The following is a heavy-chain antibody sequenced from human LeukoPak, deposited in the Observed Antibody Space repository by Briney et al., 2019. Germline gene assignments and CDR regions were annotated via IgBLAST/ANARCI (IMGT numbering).Heavy chain of an antibody. D-gene: IGHD6-13*01. J-gene: IGHJ4*02. CDR1: GYTFTSYG. Sequence: ASVKVSCKASGYTFTSYGISWVRQAPGQGLEWVGIINPSGGSTTYAQKFQGRVTMTRDTSTSAVYMELSNLIFEDTAVYYCARDHEVQQQLANYFDYWGQGTLVTVSS. CDR3: ARDHEVQQQLANYFDY. V-gene: IGHV1-46*01. CDR2: INPSGGST.